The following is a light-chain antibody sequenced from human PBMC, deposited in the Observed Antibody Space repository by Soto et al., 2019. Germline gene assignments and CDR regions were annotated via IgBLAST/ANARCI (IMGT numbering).Light chain of an antibody. CDR1: QSISSY. Sequence: DTRMTQSPSSLSACVGDRVTIACRASQSISSYLNWYQQKPGKAPKLLIYAASSLQSGVPSRFSGSGSGTDFTLTISRLQPEDFATYYCQQSDSTPIFGQGTLLEIK. V-gene: IGKV1-39*01. J-gene: IGKJ5*01. CDR3: QQSDSTPI. CDR2: AAS.